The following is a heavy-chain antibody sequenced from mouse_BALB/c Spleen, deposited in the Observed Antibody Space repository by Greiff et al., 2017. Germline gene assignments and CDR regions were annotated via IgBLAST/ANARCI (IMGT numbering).Heavy chain of an antibody. Sequence: QVQLQESGPGLVAPSQSLSITCTVSGFSLTSYDISWIRQPPGKGLEWLGVIWTGGGTNYNSAFMSRLSISKDNSKSQVFLKMNSLQTDDTAIYYCVRDHSRTYSSAFAYWGQGTLVTVSA. CDR1: GFSLTSYD. J-gene: IGHJ3*01. V-gene: IGHV2-9-2*01. CDR3: VRDHSRTYSSAFAY. CDR2: IWTGGGT. D-gene: IGHD2-5*01.